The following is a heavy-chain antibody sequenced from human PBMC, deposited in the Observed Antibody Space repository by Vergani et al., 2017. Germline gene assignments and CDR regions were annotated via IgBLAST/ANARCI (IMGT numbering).Heavy chain of an antibody. V-gene: IGHV4-34*01. Sequence: QVQLQQWGAGLLKPSETLSLTCAVYGGSFSGYYWSWIRQPPGKGLEWIGEINHSGSTNYNPSLKSRVTISVDTSKNQFSLKLSSVTAADTAVYYCARASTRHYGDYALYYYYYMDVWGKGTTVTVSS. CDR1: GGSFSGYY. J-gene: IGHJ6*03. CDR3: ARASTRHYGDYALYYYYYMDV. CDR2: INHSGST. D-gene: IGHD4-17*01.